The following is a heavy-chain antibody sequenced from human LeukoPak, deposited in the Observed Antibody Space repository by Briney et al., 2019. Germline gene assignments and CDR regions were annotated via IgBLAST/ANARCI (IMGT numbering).Heavy chain of an antibody. V-gene: IGHV1-18*01. CDR3: ARFRGLERRRGDNWFDP. CDR2: ISAYNGNT. CDR1: GYTFTSYG. J-gene: IGHJ5*02. Sequence: ASVKVSCKASGYTFTSYGISWARQAPGQGLEWMGWISAYNGNTNYAQKLQGRVTMTTDTSTSTAYMELRSLRSDDTAVYYCARFRGLERRRGDNWFDPWGQGTLVTVSS. D-gene: IGHD1-1*01.